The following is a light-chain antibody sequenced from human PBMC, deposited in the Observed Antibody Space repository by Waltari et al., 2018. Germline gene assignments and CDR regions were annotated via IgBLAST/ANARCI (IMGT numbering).Light chain of an antibody. CDR2: GTS. CDR3: QHYNKWPPWT. Sequence: EIVMTQSPDTLSVSPGDSATLSCRASQSVNDNLAWYQQKPGQAPRLLIYGTSTRATGIPARFSGSGSGTEFTLTISSLQSEDFAVYYCQHYNKWPPWTFGQGTKVEIK. V-gene: IGKV3-15*01. CDR1: QSVNDN. J-gene: IGKJ1*01.